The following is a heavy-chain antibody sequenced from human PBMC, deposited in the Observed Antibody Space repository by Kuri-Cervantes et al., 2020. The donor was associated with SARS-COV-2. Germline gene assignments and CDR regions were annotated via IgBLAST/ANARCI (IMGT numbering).Heavy chain of an antibody. D-gene: IGHD5-12*01. Sequence: ESLKTSCQASGYNFTSYWIGWVRQVPGKGPEWVGNIYPGDSDTKYSPSFQGQVTMLVDKSINTAYLQWASLKDADAATYFCSRRGYTTGWFDMWGQGTLVTVSS. CDR2: IYPGDSDT. CDR1: GYNFTSYW. J-gene: IGHJ5*02. CDR3: SRRGYTTGWFDM. V-gene: IGHV5-51*01.